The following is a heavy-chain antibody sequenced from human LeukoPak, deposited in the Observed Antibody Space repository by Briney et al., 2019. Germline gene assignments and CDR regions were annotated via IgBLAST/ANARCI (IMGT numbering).Heavy chain of an antibody. CDR3: ARDGDRSGSSSVYYYYYMDV. V-gene: IGHV4-59*01. CDR1: GGSISSYY. D-gene: IGHD6-6*01. J-gene: IGHJ6*03. Sequence: SETLSLTCTVSGGSISSYYWGWIRQPPGKGLEWIGYIYYSGSTNYNPSLKSRVTISVDTSKNQFSLKLSSVTAADTAVYYCARDGDRSGSSSVYYYYYMDVWGKGTTVTVSS. CDR2: IYYSGST.